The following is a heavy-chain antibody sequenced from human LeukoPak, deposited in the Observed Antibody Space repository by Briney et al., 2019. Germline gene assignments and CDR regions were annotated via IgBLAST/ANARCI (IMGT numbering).Heavy chain of an antibody. CDR2: IYYSGST. J-gene: IGHJ3*02. V-gene: IGHV4-30-4*01. Sequence: SQTLSLTCTVSGGSISSGDYYWSWIRQPPGKGLEWIGYIYYSGSTYYNPSLKSRVTISVDTSKNQFSLKLSSVTAADTAVYYCARDSSGYYYGAFDIWGQGTMVTVSS. D-gene: IGHD3-22*01. CDR1: GGSISSGDYY. CDR3: ARDSSGYYYGAFDI.